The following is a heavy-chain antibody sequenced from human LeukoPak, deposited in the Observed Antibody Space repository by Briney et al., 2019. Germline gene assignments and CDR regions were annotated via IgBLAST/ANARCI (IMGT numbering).Heavy chain of an antibody. CDR3: ARDLTGPGGFDY. V-gene: IGHV4-61*01. CDR2: IYYSGST. J-gene: IGHJ4*02. CDR1: GGSVSSGSYY. Sequence: SETLSLTCTVSGGSVSSGSYYWSWLRQPPGTGLEWIGYIYYSGSTNYNPSLKSRVTISVDTSKNQFSLKLSSVTAADTAVYYCARDLTGPGGFDYWGQGTLVTVSS. D-gene: IGHD1-14*01.